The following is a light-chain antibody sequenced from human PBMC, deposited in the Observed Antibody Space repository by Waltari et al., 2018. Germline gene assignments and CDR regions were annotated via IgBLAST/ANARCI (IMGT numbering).Light chain of an antibody. CDR2: KTS. Sequence: DIQMTQSTSTLSASVGDRVTITCRASQNIGSWLAWYQQKPGKVPKLLMFKTSSLEGGVPPRFSGSGSGTEFTLTISSMQPDDFATYYCQQYTTYSLLTFGGGTRVEI. J-gene: IGKJ4*01. CDR3: QQYTTYSLLT. V-gene: IGKV1-5*03. CDR1: QNIGSW.